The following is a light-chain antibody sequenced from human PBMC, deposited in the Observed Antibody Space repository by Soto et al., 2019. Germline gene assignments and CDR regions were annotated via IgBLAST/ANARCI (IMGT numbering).Light chain of an antibody. CDR2: APS. CDR1: QGISSY. CDR3: QQLNSYPRT. V-gene: IGKV1-9*01. Sequence: DIQLTQSPSFLSASVGDRVTITCRASQGISSYLAWYQQKPEKAPKLLIHAPSTLQSGVPSRFSGSGSGTEFTLTISSLQPEDFATYYCQQLNSYPRTFGQGTKVEIK. J-gene: IGKJ1*01.